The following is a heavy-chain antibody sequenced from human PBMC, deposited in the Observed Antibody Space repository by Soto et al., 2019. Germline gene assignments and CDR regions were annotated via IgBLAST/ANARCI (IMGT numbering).Heavy chain of an antibody. CDR1: GFTFSSYA. CDR2: ISYDGSNK. J-gene: IGHJ4*02. D-gene: IGHD5-12*01. CDR3: ARERRVATPLKNPNFDY. Sequence: QVQLVESGGGVVQPGRSLRLSCAASGFTFSSYAMHWVRQAPGKGLEWVAVISYDGSNKYYADSVKGRFTISRDNSKNXXYLQMNSLRAEDTAVYYCARERRVATPLKNPNFDYWGQGTLVTVSS. V-gene: IGHV3-30-3*01.